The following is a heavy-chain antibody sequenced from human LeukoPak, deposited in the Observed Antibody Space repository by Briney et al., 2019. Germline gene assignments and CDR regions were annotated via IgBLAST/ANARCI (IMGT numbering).Heavy chain of an antibody. J-gene: IGHJ4*02. D-gene: IGHD1-26*01. V-gene: IGHV4-59*12. CDR3: AKDQWELPPGHFDY. Sequence: PSETLSLTCTVSGGSISSYYWSWIRQPPGKGLEWIGYIYYSGSTNYNPSLKSRVTISVDTSKNQLSLKLSSVTAADTAVYYCAKDQWELPPGHFDYWGQGTLVTVSS. CDR1: GGSISSYY. CDR2: IYYSGST.